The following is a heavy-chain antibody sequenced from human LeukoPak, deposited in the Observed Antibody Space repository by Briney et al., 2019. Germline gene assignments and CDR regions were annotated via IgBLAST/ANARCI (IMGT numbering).Heavy chain of an antibody. J-gene: IGHJ4*02. V-gene: IGHV3-30*02. CDR3: AKDHWDIVVVPAATPPGV. CDR1: GFTLDHYG. Sequence: GGSLRLSCAVSGFTLDHYGMSWVRQAPGKGLEWVACIRYDGSNKYYADSVKGRFTISRDNSKNTLYLQMNSLRAEDTAVYYCAKDHWDIVVVPAATPPGVWGQGTLVTVSS. D-gene: IGHD2-2*01. CDR2: IRYDGSNK.